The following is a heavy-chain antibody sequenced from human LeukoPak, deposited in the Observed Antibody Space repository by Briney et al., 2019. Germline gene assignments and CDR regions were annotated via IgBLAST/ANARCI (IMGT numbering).Heavy chain of an antibody. V-gene: IGHV3-21*01. Sequence: GGSLRLSCAASGFTFSSCSMNWVRQAPGKGLEGVSSISSSSSYIYYADSVKGRFTISRDNAKNSLYLQMNSLRAEDTAVYYCARDSRSSTSRGHFDYWGQGTLVTVSS. CDR3: ARDSRSSTSRGHFDY. CDR2: ISSSSSYI. J-gene: IGHJ4*02. CDR1: GFTFSSCS. D-gene: IGHD2-2*01.